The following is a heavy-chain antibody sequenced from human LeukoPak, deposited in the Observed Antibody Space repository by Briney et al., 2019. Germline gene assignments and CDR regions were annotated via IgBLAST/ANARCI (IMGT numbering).Heavy chain of an antibody. CDR2: IYYSGST. J-gene: IGHJ5*02. D-gene: IGHD6-19*01. Sequence: PSETLSLTCTVSGGFISSYYWSWIRQPPGKGLEWIGYIYYSGSTNYNPSLKSRVTISVDTSKNQFSLKLSSVTAADTAVYYCVRDSSGWYRWFDPWGQGTLVTVSS. CDR3: VRDSSGWYRWFDP. CDR1: GGFISSYY. V-gene: IGHV4-59*01.